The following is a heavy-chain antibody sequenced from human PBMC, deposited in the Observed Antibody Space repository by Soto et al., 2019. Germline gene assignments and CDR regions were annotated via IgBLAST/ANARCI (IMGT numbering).Heavy chain of an antibody. D-gene: IGHD4-17*01. CDR2: ISYDGTNK. CDR3: AKDLQSYGDYDYYCYGMDV. V-gene: IGHV3-30*18. J-gene: IGHJ6*02. CDR1: GFTFSTYG. Sequence: QVQLVDSGGGEVQPGRSLTISCAASGFTFSTYGMHWVRQTPGKGLEWVAVISYDGTNKFYSDSVKGRFTISRDNFKNTLTLQMNTLRADDTAVYSCAKDLQSYGDYDYYCYGMDVWRLGTRVTVSS.